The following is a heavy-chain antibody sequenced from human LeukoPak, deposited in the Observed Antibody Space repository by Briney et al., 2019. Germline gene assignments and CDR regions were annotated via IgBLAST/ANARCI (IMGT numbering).Heavy chain of an antibody. CDR3: ARQDFWSGSRDY. V-gene: IGHV5-51*01. CDR2: IYPGDSDT. J-gene: IGHJ4*02. CDR1: GYSFPNYW. Sequence: GESLKISCEAFGYSFPNYWLAWVRQMPGKGPEWMGIIYPGDSDTRYSPSFQGQVTISADKSISTAYLQWSSLKASDTAMYYCARQDFWSGSRDYWGQGTLVTVSS. D-gene: IGHD3-3*01.